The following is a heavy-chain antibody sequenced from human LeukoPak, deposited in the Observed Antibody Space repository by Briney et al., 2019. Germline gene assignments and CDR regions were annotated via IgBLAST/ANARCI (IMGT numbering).Heavy chain of an antibody. D-gene: IGHD6-13*01. CDR2: ISSSGSTI. Sequence: PGGSLRLSCAASGFTFSSYEMNWVRQAPGKGQEWVSYISSSGSTIYYADSVKGRFTISRDNAKNSLYLQMNSLRAEDTAVYYCARVPSANSSTGDGGQGTLVTVSS. V-gene: IGHV3-48*03. CDR3: ARVPSANSSTGD. J-gene: IGHJ4*02. CDR1: GFTFSSYE.